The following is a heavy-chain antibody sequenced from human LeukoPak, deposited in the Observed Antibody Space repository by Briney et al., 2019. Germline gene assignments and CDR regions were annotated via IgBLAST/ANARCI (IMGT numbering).Heavy chain of an antibody. D-gene: IGHD3-10*01. CDR2: INPNSGGT. Sequence: VASVKVSCKASGYTFTGYYMHWVRQAPGQGLEWMGRINPNSGGTNYAQKFQGRVTMTRDTSISTAYMELSRLRSDGTAVYYCARRAEGNYGSGSPNWFDPWGQGTLVTVSS. CDR1: GYTFTGYY. CDR3: ARRAEGNYGSGSPNWFDP. V-gene: IGHV1-2*06. J-gene: IGHJ5*02.